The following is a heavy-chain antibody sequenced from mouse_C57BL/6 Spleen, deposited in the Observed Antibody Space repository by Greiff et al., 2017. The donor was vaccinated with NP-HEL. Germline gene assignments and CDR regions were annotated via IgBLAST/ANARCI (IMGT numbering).Heavy chain of an antibody. CDR1: GFSLTSYG. D-gene: IGHD4-1*01. J-gene: IGHJ2*01. CDR3: ARDWDWCLDY. V-gene: IGHV2-2*01. Sequence: VQLQQSGPGLVQPSQSLSITCTVSGFSLTSYGVHWVLQSPGKGLEWLGVLWSGGSTDYNAAFISRLSISKDNSKSQVFFKMNSLQADDTAIYYCARDWDWCLDYWGQGTTLTVSS. CDR2: LWSGGST.